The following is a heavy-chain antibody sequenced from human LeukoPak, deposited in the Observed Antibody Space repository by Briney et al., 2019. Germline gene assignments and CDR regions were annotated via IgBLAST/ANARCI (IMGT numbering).Heavy chain of an antibody. CDR2: ISSSSSYI. Sequence: PGGSLRLSCAASGFTFSSYIMNGVRQAPGKWLEWVASISSSSSYIYYADSVKGRFTISRDNAKNSLYLQMNSLRAEDTAVYCCARENGSLLDYWGQGTLVTVSS. J-gene: IGHJ4*02. CDR3: ARENGSLLDY. CDR1: GFTFSSYI. D-gene: IGHD1-14*01. V-gene: IGHV3-21*01.